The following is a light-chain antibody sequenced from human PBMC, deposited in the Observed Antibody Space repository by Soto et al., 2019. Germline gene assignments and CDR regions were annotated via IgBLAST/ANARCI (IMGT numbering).Light chain of an antibody. CDR2: DVS. V-gene: IGKV1-39*01. Sequence: DIQMTQSPSSLSASIGDRVTITCRANQSISKYVNWYQQKSGNAPKLLIYDVSTLQTGVPSRFSGSGSGTDFTLTISSLQPEDFATYYCQQSYISPRTFGQGTKVDIK. CDR1: QSISKY. CDR3: QQSYISPRT. J-gene: IGKJ1*01.